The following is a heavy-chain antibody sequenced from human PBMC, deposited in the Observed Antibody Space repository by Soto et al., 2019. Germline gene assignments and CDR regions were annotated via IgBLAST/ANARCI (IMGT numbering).Heavy chain of an antibody. Sequence: SVKVSCKASGFTFTSSAVQWVRQACGQRLEWIGWIVVGSGNTNYAQKFQERVTITRDMSTSTAYMELSSLRSEDTAVYYCAALGWLRFPGFDYWGQGTLVTVSS. D-gene: IGHD5-12*01. CDR3: AALGWLRFPGFDY. J-gene: IGHJ4*02. CDR1: GFTFTSSA. CDR2: IVVGSGNT. V-gene: IGHV1-58*01.